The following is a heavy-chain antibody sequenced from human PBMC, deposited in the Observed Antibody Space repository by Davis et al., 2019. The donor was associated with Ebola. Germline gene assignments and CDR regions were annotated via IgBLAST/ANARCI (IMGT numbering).Heavy chain of an antibody. V-gene: IGHV4-39*01. D-gene: IGHD4-23*01. CDR3: ARRVKGTVVTPFDY. Sequence: MPGGSLRLSCTVSGGFISSSSYYWGWIRQPPGKGLEWIGTIYYSGSTNYHPSLKSRVTISADTSKNQFSLKLRSVTAADTAVYYCARRVKGTVVTPFDYWGQGTLVTVSS. CDR2: IYYSGST. CDR1: GGFISSSSYY. J-gene: IGHJ4*02.